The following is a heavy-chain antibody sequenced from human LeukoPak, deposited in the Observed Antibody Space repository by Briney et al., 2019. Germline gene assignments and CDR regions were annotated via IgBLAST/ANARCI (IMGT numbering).Heavy chain of an antibody. CDR2: MSYDGNNK. Sequence: GGSLRLSCAASGFTFSNCAMQGVRQAPGKGLEGVAVMSYDGNNKYYADSVKGRFTISRDNSKNTLYLQMNSWRAEDTAVYYCARERFPVNWYLDLWGRGTLVTVSS. D-gene: IGHD3-16*02. CDR1: GFTFSNCA. CDR3: ARERFPVNWYLDL. J-gene: IGHJ2*01. V-gene: IGHV3-30-3*01.